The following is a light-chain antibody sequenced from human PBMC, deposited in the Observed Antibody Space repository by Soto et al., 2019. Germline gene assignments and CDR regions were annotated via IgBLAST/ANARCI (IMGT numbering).Light chain of an antibody. V-gene: IGKV3-15*01. CDR3: QQYHDWPLT. CDR1: QNINNG. Sequence: EIVMTQSPATLSVSPGERATVSCRASQNINNGLAWYQQKPGQAPRLLIYGASTRATGIPATFSGSGSATDFILTVSSLRSEDYAVYYRQQYHDWPLTFGGGTKVEI. J-gene: IGKJ4*01. CDR2: GAS.